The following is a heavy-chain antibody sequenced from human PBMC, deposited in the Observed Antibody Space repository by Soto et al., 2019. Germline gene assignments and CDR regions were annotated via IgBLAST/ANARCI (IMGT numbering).Heavy chain of an antibody. Sequence: QVQLVESGGGVVQPGRSLRLSCAASGFTFSSYGMHWVRQAPGKGLEWVAVIWYDGSNKYYADSVKGRFTISRDNSKNTLYLQMNSLGAEDTAVYYCARDFRVASAGAKRGGDAFDIWGQGTMVTVSS. D-gene: IGHD6-19*01. CDR2: IWYDGSNK. CDR1: GFTFSSYG. CDR3: ARDFRVASAGAKRGGDAFDI. V-gene: IGHV3-33*01. J-gene: IGHJ3*02.